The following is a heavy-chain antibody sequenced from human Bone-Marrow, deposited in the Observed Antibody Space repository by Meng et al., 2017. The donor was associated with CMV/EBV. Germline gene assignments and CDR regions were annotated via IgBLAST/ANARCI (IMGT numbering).Heavy chain of an antibody. CDR1: GFTFSSYS. D-gene: IGHD2-21*01. J-gene: IGHJ4*02. CDR3: ARSRRVVVIASYPDY. Sequence: GESLKISCAASGFTFSSYSMNWVRQAPGKGLEWVSSISSSSSYIYYADSVKGRFTISRDNAKNSLYLQMNSLRAEDTAVYYCARSRRVVVIASYPDYWGQGTRVTVSS. CDR2: ISSSSSYI. V-gene: IGHV3-21*01.